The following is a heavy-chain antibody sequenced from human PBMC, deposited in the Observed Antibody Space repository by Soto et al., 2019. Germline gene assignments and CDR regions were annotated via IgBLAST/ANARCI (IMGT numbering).Heavy chain of an antibody. CDR3: ARVRCSGGSCYRPYYGMDV. V-gene: IGHV1-8*01. CDR2: MNPNSGNT. CDR1: GYTFTSYD. J-gene: IGHJ6*02. Sequence: ASVKVSCKASGYTFTSYDINWVRQATGQGLEWMGWMNPNSGNTGYAQKFQGRVTMTRNTSISTAYMELSSLRSEDTAAYYCARVRCSGGSCYRPYYGMDVWGQGTTVTVSS. D-gene: IGHD2-15*01.